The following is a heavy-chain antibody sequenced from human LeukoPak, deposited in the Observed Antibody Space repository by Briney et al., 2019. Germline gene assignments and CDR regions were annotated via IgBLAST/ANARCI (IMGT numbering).Heavy chain of an antibody. J-gene: IGHJ3*02. CDR2: FDPEDGET. D-gene: IGHD3-22*01. CDR3: ATSPYYYDSSGYRRAFDI. Sequence: ASVKVSCKASGGTFSSYAISWVRQAPGKGLEWMGGFDPEDGETIYAQKFQGRVTMTEDTSTDTAYMELSSLRSEDTAVYYCATSPYYYDSSGYRRAFDIWGQGTMVTVSS. CDR1: GGTFSSYA. V-gene: IGHV1-24*01.